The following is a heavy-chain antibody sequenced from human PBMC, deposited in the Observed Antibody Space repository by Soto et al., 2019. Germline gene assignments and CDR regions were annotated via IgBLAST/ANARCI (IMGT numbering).Heavy chain of an antibody. CDR3: ARVSTSGIVEDAFDI. V-gene: IGHV1-2*04. CDR1: GYTFTGYY. J-gene: IGHJ3*02. CDR2: INPNSGGT. D-gene: IGHD2-15*01. Sequence: ASVKVSCKASGYTFTGYYMHWVRQAPGQGLEWMGWINPNSGGTNYAQKFQGWVTMTRDTSISTAYMELSRLRSDDTAVYYCARVSTSGIVEDAFDIWGQGTMVTVSS.